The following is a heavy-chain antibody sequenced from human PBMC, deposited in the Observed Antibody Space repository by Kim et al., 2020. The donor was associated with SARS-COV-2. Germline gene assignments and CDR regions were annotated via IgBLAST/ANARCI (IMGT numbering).Heavy chain of an antibody. D-gene: IGHD3-10*01. J-gene: IGHJ5*02. CDR1: GGSISSYY. V-gene: IGHV4-59*13. CDR2: VHYSGST. CDR3: ASGGYGSGSYSLIAGWFDP. Sequence: SETLSLTCTVSGGSISSYYWSWIRQPPGKGLEWIGYVHYSGSTNYNPSLENRVTISIDTPKNQFSLKLTSVTAADTAVYYCASGGYGSGSYSLIAGWFDPWGHGTLVTVSS.